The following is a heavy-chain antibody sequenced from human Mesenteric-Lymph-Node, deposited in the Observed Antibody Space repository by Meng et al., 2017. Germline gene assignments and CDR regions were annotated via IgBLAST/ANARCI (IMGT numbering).Heavy chain of an antibody. CDR1: GGSISSSSYY. D-gene: IGHD7-27*01. CDR3: ASPLGILGIVDL. J-gene: IGHJ2*01. CDR2: IYYSGST. Sequence: QSAGQAPVNPAETLSLTCTAAGGSISSSSYYVGWIRQPPVKGLEWIGSIYYSGSTYYNPSLKSRVTISVDTSKNQFSLKLSSVTAADTAVYYCASPLGILGIVDLWGRGTLVTVSS. V-gene: IGHV4-39*01.